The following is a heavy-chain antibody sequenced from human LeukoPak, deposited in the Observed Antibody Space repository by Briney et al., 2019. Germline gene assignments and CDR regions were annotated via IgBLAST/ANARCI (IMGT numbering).Heavy chain of an antibody. D-gene: IGHD3-22*01. CDR3: ARDYYDSSGYAEYFQH. J-gene: IGHJ1*01. CDR2: ISAYNGST. CDR1: GYTFTNYG. V-gene: IGHV1-18*01. Sequence: AASVTVSCKAPGYTFTNYGISWVRQAPGQGLEWMGWISAYNGSTNYAQKLQGRVTMTTDTSTSTAYMELRSLRSDDTAVYYCARDYYDSSGYAEYFQHWGQGTLVTVSS.